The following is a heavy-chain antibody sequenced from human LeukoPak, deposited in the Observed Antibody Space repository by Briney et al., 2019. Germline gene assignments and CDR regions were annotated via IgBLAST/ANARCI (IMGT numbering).Heavy chain of an antibody. J-gene: IGHJ5*01. V-gene: IGHV4-39*07. Sequence: SETLSLTCNVSGDSIGSSSYYWGWIRQTPEKGLEWIGSIFYSGSTYYTPSLKSRVSMSLDTSKNQFSLRPTPVTAADTAVYYCARQVAIVEPTDPNWFDSWGQGTLVTVSS. CDR3: ARQVAIVEPTDPNWFDS. CDR2: IFYSGST. CDR1: GDSIGSSSYY. D-gene: IGHD1-26*01.